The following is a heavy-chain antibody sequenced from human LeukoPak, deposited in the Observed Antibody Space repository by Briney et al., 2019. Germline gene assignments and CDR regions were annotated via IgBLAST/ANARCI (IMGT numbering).Heavy chain of an antibody. Sequence: GASVKVSCKASGYTFTSYGISWVRQAPGQGLEWMGWISAYNGNTNYAQKLQGRVTMTTDTSTSTAYMELRSLRSDDTAVYYCARDTREMATKSASGPWGQGTLVTVSS. CDR3: ARDTREMATKSASGP. CDR1: GYTFTSYG. CDR2: ISAYNGNT. J-gene: IGHJ5*02. D-gene: IGHD5-24*01. V-gene: IGHV1-18*01.